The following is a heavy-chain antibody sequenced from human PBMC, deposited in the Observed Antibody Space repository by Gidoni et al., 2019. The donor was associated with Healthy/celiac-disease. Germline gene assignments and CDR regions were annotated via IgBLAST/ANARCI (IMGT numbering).Heavy chain of an antibody. CDR3: ARTTGRSGAFDI. Sequence: EVQLVESGGGLVQPGGSLRLCCAAAGFTVSSYAITWVRQATGKGLEWVSAIGTAGDTYYPGSVKCRFTTSRANAKNSLYLQMNSLRAGDTAVYYCARTTGRSGAFDIWGQGTMVTVSS. D-gene: IGHD3-9*01. V-gene: IGHV3-13*04. CDR1: GFTVSSYA. J-gene: IGHJ3*02. CDR2: IGTAGDT.